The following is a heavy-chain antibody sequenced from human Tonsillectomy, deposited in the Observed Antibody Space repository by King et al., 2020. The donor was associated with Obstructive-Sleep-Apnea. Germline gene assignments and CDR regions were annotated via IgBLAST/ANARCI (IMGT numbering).Heavy chain of an antibody. D-gene: IGHD3-10*01. CDR1: GGSLSGYY. J-gene: IGHJ6*02. CDR2: INHSEST. V-gene: IGHV4-34*01. CDR3: ARGEGSMVRGVPAYYYGMDV. Sequence: VQLQQWGAGLLKPSETLSLTCGVYGGSLSGYYWSWIRQPPGKGLEWIGKINHSESTNFNPSLKSRVTVSVDTSKNQFSLKLSSVTAADTAVYYCARGEGSMVRGVPAYYYGMDVWAQGTTVTVSS.